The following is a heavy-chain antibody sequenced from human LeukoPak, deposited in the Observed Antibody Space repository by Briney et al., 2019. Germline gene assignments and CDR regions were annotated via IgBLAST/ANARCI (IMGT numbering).Heavy chain of an antibody. J-gene: IGHJ4*02. D-gene: IGHD2-15*01. Sequence: GGSLRLSCAASGFTFSSYGMHWVRQAPGKGLEGVAVISYDGSNKYYADSVKGRFTISRDNSKNTLYLQMNSLRAEDTAVYYCAKDSAPYCSGGNCYGKLRDPDYYFDYWGQGTLVTVSS. CDR2: ISYDGSNK. CDR1: GFTFSSYG. CDR3: AKDSAPYCSGGNCYGKLRDPDYYFDY. V-gene: IGHV3-30*18.